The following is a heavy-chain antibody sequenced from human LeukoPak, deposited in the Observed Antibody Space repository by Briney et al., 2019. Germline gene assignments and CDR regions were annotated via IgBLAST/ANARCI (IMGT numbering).Heavy chain of an antibody. Sequence: GGSLRLSCAASGFTFTSHGMHWVRQAPGKGLEWVAIIWYDGSKKYYADSVKGRFTISKDDSKNTLYVQMNSLRVEDTAVYYCARAVQGVTLDCWGQGTLVTVSS. D-gene: IGHD3-10*01. CDR2: IWYDGSKK. CDR3: ARAVQGVTLDC. V-gene: IGHV3-33*01. CDR1: GFTFTSHG. J-gene: IGHJ4*02.